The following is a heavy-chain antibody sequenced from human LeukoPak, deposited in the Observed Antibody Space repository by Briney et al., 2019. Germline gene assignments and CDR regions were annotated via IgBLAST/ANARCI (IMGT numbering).Heavy chain of an antibody. J-gene: IGHJ4*02. CDR2: IYHSGST. V-gene: IGHV4-38-2*02. Sequence: SETLSLTCTVSGYSISSGYYWGWIRQPPGKGLEWIGSIYHSGSTYYNPSLKSRVTISVDTSKNQFSLKLSSVTAADTAVYYCAGAPRGRDDFWSGSVPAYYYLDYWGQGTLVTVSS. CDR1: GYSISSGYY. CDR3: AGAPRGRDDFWSGSVPAYYYLDY. D-gene: IGHD3-3*01.